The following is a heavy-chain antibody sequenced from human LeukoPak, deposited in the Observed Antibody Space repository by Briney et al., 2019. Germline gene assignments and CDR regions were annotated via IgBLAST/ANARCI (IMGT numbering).Heavy chain of an antibody. CDR3: ARGFGDYDLDAFDI. J-gene: IGHJ3*02. V-gene: IGHV4-59*01. CDR2: IYYSGST. Sequence: SETLSLTCTVSGGSISSYYWSWIRQPPGKGLEWIGYIYYSGSTSYNPSLKSRVTISVDTSKNQFSLKLSSVTAADTAVYYCARGFGDYDLDAFDIWGQGTMVTVSS. CDR1: GGSISSYY. D-gene: IGHD4-17*01.